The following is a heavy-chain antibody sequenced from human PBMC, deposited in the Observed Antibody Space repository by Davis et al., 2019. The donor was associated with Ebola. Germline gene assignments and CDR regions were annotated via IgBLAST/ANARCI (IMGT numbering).Heavy chain of an antibody. CDR2: IYYSGST. CDR1: GGSISSGGYY. V-gene: IGHV4-31*03. J-gene: IGHJ5*02. Sequence: PSETLSLTCTVSGGSISSGGYYWSWIRQHPGKGLEWIGYIYYSGSTYYNPSLKSRVTISVDTSKNQLSLKLSSVTAADTAVYYCARVSGRTVAGTRGWFDPWGQGTLVTVSS. D-gene: IGHD6-19*01. CDR3: ARVSGRTVAGTRGWFDP.